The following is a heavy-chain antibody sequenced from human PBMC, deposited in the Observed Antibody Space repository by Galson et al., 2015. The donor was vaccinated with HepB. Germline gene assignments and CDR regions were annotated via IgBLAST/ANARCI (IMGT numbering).Heavy chain of an antibody. D-gene: IGHD2/OR15-2a*01. CDR1: GLILRNYW. CDR3: ARDVL. CDR2: IRQDGGEM. Sequence: SLRLSCAASGLILRNYWVNWVRQAPGKGPEWVANIRQDGGEMYYGASAKGRFTITRDNAKNSLYLQMNSLRAEDTAVYYCARDVLWGQGTLVTVSS. J-gene: IGHJ4*02. V-gene: IGHV3-7*03.